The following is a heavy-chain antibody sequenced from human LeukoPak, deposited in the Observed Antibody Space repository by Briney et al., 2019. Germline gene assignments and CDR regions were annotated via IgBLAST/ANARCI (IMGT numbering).Heavy chain of an antibody. V-gene: IGHV3-30*04. CDR1: GFTFSSYA. CDR2: ISYDGSNK. CDR3: ARVELMGV. J-gene: IGHJ4*02. D-gene: IGHD2-8*01. Sequence: GRSLRLSCAASGFTFSSYAMHWVRQAPGKGLEWVAVISYDGSNKYYADSVEGRSTISRDTSKNTLYLQMNNLRTEDTAVYYCARVELMGVWGQGTLVTVSS.